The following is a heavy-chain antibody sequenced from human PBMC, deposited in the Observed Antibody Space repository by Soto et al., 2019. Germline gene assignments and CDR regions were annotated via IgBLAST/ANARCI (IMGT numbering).Heavy chain of an antibody. J-gene: IGHJ5*02. V-gene: IGHV1-2*04. CDR1: GYTFTGYY. D-gene: IGHD3-22*01. CDR3: ARGGRVVVTPSTINWFDP. CDR2: INPNSGGT. Sequence: QVQLVQSGAEVKKPGASVKVSCKASGYTFTGYYMHWVRQAPGQGLEWMGWINPNSGGTNYAQKFQGWVTMTRDTAISTAYMELSMLRSDDTAVYYCARGGRVVVTPSTINWFDPWGQGTLVTVSS.